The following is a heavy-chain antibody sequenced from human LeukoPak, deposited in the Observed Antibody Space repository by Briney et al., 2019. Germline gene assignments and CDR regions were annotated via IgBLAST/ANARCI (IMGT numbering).Heavy chain of an antibody. CDR2: INPSGGST. CDR1: GYTFTSYA. CDR3: ARGGYYGSGSQYYYYGMDV. D-gene: IGHD3-10*01. J-gene: IGHJ6*02. Sequence: EASVKVSCKASGYTFTSYAMHWVRQAPGQGLEWMGIINPSGGSTSYAQKFQGRVTMTRDTSTSTVYMELSSLRSEDTAVYYCARGGYYGSGSQYYYYGMDVWGQGTTVTVSS. V-gene: IGHV1-46*01.